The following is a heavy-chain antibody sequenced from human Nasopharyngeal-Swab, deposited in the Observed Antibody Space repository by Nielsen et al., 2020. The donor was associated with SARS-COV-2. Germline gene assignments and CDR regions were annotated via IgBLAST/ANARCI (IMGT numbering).Heavy chain of an antibody. J-gene: IGHJ5*02. CDR3: ARGSDHSNNWFDP. Sequence: GSLRLSCTVSGDSVRRYCWGWIRQPPGKGLDWVGSFYYIGSIYYNPSLKSRVTISVDTSKNQVSLRVTSVTTADTAVYYCARGSDHSNNWFDPWGQGTPVTVSS. V-gene: IGHV4-59*02. CDR1: GDSVRRYC. CDR2: FYYIGSI. D-gene: IGHD6-13*01.